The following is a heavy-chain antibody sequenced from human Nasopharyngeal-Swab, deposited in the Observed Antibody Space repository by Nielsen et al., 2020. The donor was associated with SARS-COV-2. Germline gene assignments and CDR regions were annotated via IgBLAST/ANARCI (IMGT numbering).Heavy chain of an antibody. J-gene: IGHJ3*02. Sequence: GSLRLSCAASGFTVSSNYMSWVRQAPGKGLEWVAVIWYDGSNKYYADSVKGRFTISRDNSKNTLYLQMNSLRAEDTAVYYCARGDRYGGNALDAFDIWGQGTMVTVSS. V-gene: IGHV3-33*08. CDR3: ARGDRYGGNALDAFDI. CDR2: IWYDGSNK. D-gene: IGHD4-23*01. CDR1: GFTVSSNY.